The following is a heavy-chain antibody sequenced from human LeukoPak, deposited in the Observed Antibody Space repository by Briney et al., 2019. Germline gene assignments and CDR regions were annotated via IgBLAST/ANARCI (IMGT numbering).Heavy chain of an antibody. CDR3: AREGSIYYYDSSGYLGY. CDR1: GDSTSSGPHY. V-gene: IGHV4-61*02. CDR2: IYSGGST. J-gene: IGHJ4*02. D-gene: IGHD3-22*01. Sequence: SQTLSLTCTVSGDSTSSGPHYWSWIRQPAGKGPEWIGRIYSGGSTSYNPSLKSRVTISVDTSKNQFSLKLSSVTAADTAVYYCAREGSIYYYDSSGYLGYWGQGTLVTVSS.